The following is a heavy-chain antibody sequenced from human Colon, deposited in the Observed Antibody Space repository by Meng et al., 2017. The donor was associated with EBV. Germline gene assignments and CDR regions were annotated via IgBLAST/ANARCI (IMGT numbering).Heavy chain of an antibody. V-gene: IGHV4-30-2*01. CDR3: ARARRTGDGFDN. CDR1: GGSISSSSDYC. Sequence: QVQLQESGSGLVKPSQTLSLTCDVSGGSISSSSDYCWSWIRQPPGKGLELIGCIYHTENTYYNSSLKSRVTISVDKSNNQFSLKLTSVTAADTAAYYCARARRTGDGFDNWGQGTMVTVSS. CDR2: IYHTENT. J-gene: IGHJ3*02. D-gene: IGHD3-10*01.